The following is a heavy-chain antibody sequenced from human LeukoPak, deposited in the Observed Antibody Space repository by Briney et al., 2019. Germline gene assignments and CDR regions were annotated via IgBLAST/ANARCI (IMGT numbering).Heavy chain of an antibody. J-gene: IGHJ4*02. CDR1: GFTFSSYG. D-gene: IGHD6-19*01. CDR3: AKSAYSSGWYYFDY. CDR2: IWYDGSNK. V-gene: IGHV3-33*06. Sequence: PGGSLRLSCAASGFTFSSYGMHWVRQAPGKGLEWVAVIWYDGSNKYYADSVKGRFTTSRDNSKNTLYLQMNSLRAEDTAVYYCAKSAYSSGWYYFDYWGQGTLVTVSS.